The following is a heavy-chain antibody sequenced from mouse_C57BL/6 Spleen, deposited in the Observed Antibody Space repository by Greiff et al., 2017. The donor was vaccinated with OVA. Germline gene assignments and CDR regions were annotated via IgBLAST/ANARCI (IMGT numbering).Heavy chain of an antibody. CDR3: ARHRGIYDYDGDYAMDY. Sequence: EVKVVESGGDLVKPGGSLKLSCAASGFTFSSYGMSWVRQTPDKRLEWVATISSGGSYTYYPDSVKGRFTISRDNAKNTLYLQMSSLKSEDTAMYYCARHRGIYDYDGDYAMDYWGQGTSVTVSS. CDR1: GFTFSSYG. V-gene: IGHV5-6*01. J-gene: IGHJ4*01. D-gene: IGHD2-4*01. CDR2: ISSGGSYT.